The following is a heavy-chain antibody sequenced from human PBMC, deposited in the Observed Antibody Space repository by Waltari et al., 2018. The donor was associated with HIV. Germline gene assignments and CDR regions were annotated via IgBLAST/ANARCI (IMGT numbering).Heavy chain of an antibody. CDR1: GGTFSSYA. J-gene: IGHJ6*02. CDR2: IIPILGIA. Sequence: QVQLVQSGAEVKKPGSSVKVSCKASGGTFSSYAISWVRQAPGQGLEWMGRIIPILGIANYAQKFQGRVTITADKSTSTAYMELSSLRSEDTAVYYCARYEPGSGYLYGMDVWGQGTTVTVSS. D-gene: IGHD3-22*01. CDR3: ARYEPGSGYLYGMDV. V-gene: IGHV1-69*04.